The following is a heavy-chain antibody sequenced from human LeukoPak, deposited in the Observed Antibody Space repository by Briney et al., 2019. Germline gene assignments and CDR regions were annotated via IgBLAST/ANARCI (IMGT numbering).Heavy chain of an antibody. CDR3: ATWPPHSGWYHWFDP. CDR1: GYTLTELS. D-gene: IGHD6-19*01. V-gene: IGHV1-24*01. Sequence: ASVKVSCKVSGYTLTELSMHWVRQAPGKGLEWMGGFDPEDGETIYAQKFQGRVTMTEDTSTDTAYMELSSLRSEDTALYYCATWPPHSGWYHWFDPWGQGTLVTVSS. CDR2: FDPEDGET. J-gene: IGHJ5*02.